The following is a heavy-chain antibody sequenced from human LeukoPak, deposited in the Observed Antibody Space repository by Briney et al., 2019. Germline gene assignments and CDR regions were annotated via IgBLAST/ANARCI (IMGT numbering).Heavy chain of an antibody. CDR3: ARVGKQWLVLRGWFDP. CDR2: IYYSGST. V-gene: IGHV4-39*07. D-gene: IGHD6-19*01. Sequence: SETLSLTCTVSGDSISSSSYYWGWIRQPPGKGLEWIGTIYYSGSTFYNPSLKSRVTISVDTSKKQFSLKLSSVTAADTAVYYCARVGKQWLVLRGWFDPWGQGTLVTVSS. CDR1: GDSISSSSYY. J-gene: IGHJ5*02.